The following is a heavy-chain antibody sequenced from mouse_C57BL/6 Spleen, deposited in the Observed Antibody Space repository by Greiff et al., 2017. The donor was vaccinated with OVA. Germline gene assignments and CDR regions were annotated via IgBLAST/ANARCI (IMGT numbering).Heavy chain of an antibody. CDR1: GYTFTSYW. Sequence: QVQLKESGAELVKPGASVKMSCKASGYTFTSYWITWVKQRPGQGLEWIGDIYPGSGSTNYNEKFKSKATLTVDTSSSTAYMQLSSLTSEDSAVYYCARCYDSSFDYWGQGTTLTVSS. CDR2: IYPGSGST. V-gene: IGHV1-55*01. CDR3: ARCYDSSFDY. D-gene: IGHD1-1*01. J-gene: IGHJ2*01.